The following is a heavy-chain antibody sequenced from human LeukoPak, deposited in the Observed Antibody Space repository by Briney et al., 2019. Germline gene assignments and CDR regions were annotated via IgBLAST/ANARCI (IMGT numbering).Heavy chain of an antibody. V-gene: IGHV1-69*01. CDR2: IIPIFGTA. D-gene: IGHD6-19*01. CDR3: ARGKAVADQFDY. J-gene: IGHJ4*02. CDR1: GGTFSGYA. Sequence: SVKVSCKASGGTFSGYAISWVRQAPGQGLEWMGGIIPIFGTANYAQKFQGRVTITADESTSTAYMELSSLRSEDTAVYYCARGKAVADQFDYWGQGTLVTVSS.